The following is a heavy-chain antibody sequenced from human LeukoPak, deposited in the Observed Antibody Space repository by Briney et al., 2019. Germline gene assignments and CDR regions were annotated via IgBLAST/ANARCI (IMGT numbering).Heavy chain of an antibody. V-gene: IGHV3-30-3*01. J-gene: IGHJ6*02. D-gene: IGHD2-21*02. CDR2: ISYDGSNK. CDR3: ARGGDSLYYHYYSGMDV. Sequence: PGRSLRLSCAASGFTFSNYAMHWVRQAPGKGLEWVAVISYDGSNKYYADSVKGRFTISRDNSRNTLYLQMNSLRAEDTAVYYCARGGDSLYYHYYSGMDVWGQGTTVTVSS. CDR1: GFTFSNYA.